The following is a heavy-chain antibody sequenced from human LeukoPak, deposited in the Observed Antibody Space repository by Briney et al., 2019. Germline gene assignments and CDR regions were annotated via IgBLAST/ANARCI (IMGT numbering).Heavy chain of an antibody. Sequence: SETLSLTCTVSGGSISSSSYYWNWIRQPPGLGLEWLGEINLGGSTSYNPSLESRVTISVDTSKNQFSLKLTSVTAADTAVYYCARGGQSVRFGELFEWFDPWGQGTLVTVSS. CDR1: GGSISSSSYY. D-gene: IGHD3-10*01. V-gene: IGHV4-39*07. CDR2: INLGGST. J-gene: IGHJ5*02. CDR3: ARGGQSVRFGELFEWFDP.